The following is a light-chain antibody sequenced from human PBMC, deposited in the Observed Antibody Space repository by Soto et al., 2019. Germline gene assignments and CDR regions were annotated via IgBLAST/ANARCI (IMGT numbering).Light chain of an antibody. J-gene: IGKJ5*01. CDR1: QTVSSNS. CDR2: GAS. CDR3: QQYTGPPTT. V-gene: IGKV3-20*01. Sequence: EIILPQSPDTLSLSPGERATLSCRASQTVSSNSLAWCQQRPGQAPRLLIYGASTRAAGIPDRFSGSGSGTDFTLTITRLEPEDSAVYFCQQYTGPPTTFGQGTRLEIK.